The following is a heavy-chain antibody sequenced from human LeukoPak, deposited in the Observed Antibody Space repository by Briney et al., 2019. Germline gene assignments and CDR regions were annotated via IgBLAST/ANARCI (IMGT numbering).Heavy chain of an antibody. CDR2: LKSKATGETA. CDR1: GNNFIDAW. V-gene: IGHV3-15*01. Sequence: GGSLRLSCEVSGNNFIDAWLDWVRRTPGKGLEWLGRLKSKATGETADYATSVKGRFTISRDDSKATFYLQMSSLKTEDTGVYYCTLEPRWWASGRGTLVSVSA. J-gene: IGHJ5*02. D-gene: IGHD2-15*01. CDR3: TLEPRWWA.